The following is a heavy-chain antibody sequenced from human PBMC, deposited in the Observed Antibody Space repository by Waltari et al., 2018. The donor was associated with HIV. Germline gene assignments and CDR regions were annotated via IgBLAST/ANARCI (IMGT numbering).Heavy chain of an antibody. CDR2: IYYSGST. D-gene: IGHD2-2*01. CDR3: ASPSIVGVPAAMSGMDV. CDR1: GGSISSSSYY. Sequence: QLQLQESGPGLVKPSETLSLTCTVSGGSISSSSYYWGWIRQPPGKGLEWIGSIYYSGSTYTIPSLKSRVTISVDTYKTHFSRKLSSCTAADTAVYYCASPSIVGVPAAMSGMDVWGQGTTVTVSS. V-gene: IGHV4-39*01. J-gene: IGHJ6*02.